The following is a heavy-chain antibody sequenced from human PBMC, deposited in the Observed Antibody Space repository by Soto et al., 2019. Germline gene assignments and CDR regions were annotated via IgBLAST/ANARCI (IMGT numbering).Heavy chain of an antibody. J-gene: IGHJ4*02. CDR1: DGSVSSGSYY. D-gene: IGHD5-12*01. CDR2: IYSSGST. Sequence: LSLTCTVSDGSVSSGSYYWTWMRQPPGKGLEWIGYIYSSGSTLYNPSLKSRVIISADTSMNQFSLKLSSVTAADTAVYYCARDSLALFDSWGQGTLVTVSS. CDR3: ARDSLALFDS. V-gene: IGHV4-61*01.